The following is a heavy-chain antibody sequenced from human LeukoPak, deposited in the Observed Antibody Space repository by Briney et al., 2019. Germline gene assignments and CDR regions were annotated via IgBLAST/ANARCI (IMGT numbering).Heavy chain of an antibody. J-gene: IGHJ5*02. V-gene: IGHV4-59*01. D-gene: IGHD1-26*01. Sequence: ETLPLTSTISDGSTSSYNWSWIHQPPGKGLEWIGYIYYSGSTNYNPSLKSRVTISVDTSKNQCSLKLSSVTAADTAVYFCARGRSYFWFDPWGQGTLVTVSS. CDR1: DGSTSSYN. CDR3: ARGRSYFWFDP. CDR2: IYYSGST.